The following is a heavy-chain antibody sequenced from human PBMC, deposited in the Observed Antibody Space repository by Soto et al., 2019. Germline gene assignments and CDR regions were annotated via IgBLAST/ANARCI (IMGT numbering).Heavy chain of an antibody. CDR2: INAGNGNT. CDR3: ARDVAAADY. J-gene: IGHJ4*02. D-gene: IGHD6-13*01. V-gene: IGHV1-3*05. Sequence: QVQLVQSGAEEKKPGASVKVSCKASGYTFTSYAMHWVRQAPGQRLKWMGWINAGNGNTKHSQKLQGRVTITRDTSASTAYMELSSLRSEDTAVYYCARDVAAADYWGQGTLVTVSS. CDR1: GYTFTSYA.